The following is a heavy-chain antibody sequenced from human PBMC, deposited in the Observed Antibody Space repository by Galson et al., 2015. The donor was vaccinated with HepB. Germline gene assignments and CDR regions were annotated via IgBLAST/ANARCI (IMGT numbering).Heavy chain of an antibody. CDR1: GGSISSSTYY. V-gene: IGHV4-39*01. CDR3: ARINTEYYDFWSGYLGSFDY. D-gene: IGHD3-3*01. Sequence: SETLSLTCTVSGGSISSSTYYWGWIRQPPGKGLEWIGSIYYSGSTYYNPSLKSRVTISVDTSKNQFSLKLSSVTAADTAVYYCARINTEYYDFWSGYLGSFDYWGQGTLVTVSS. CDR2: IYYSGST. J-gene: IGHJ4*02.